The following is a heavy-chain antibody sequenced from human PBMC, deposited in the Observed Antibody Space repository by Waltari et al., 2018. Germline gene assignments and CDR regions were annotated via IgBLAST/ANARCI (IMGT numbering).Heavy chain of an antibody. J-gene: IGHJ5*02. CDR2: INPKSGAS. CDR1: GYTFTDSV. V-gene: IGHV1-2*06. D-gene: IGHD2-21*01. CDR3: ARHIESIRSA. Sequence: QVQLVQSGAEVKKPGASVKVSCKASGYTFTDSVIDWVRHAPGQGLEWRGRINPKSGASTYPQKLKGRITMTRDTSIGTAYMELGSVTSDDTALYYCARHIESIRSAWGQGTLVTVSS.